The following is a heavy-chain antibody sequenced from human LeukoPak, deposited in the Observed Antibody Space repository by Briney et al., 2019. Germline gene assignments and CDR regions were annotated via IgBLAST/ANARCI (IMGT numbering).Heavy chain of an antibody. Sequence: SETLSLTCTVSGGSISSYYWSWIRQSPGKGLEWIGYIHYSGSTNYNPSLKSRLTTSIDTSKNQFSLKLSSVTAADTAVYYCARHSWSYLSHFDSWGQGTLVTVSS. CDR2: IHYSGST. J-gene: IGHJ4*02. D-gene: IGHD1-26*01. V-gene: IGHV4-59*08. CDR3: ARHSWSYLSHFDS. CDR1: GGSISSYY.